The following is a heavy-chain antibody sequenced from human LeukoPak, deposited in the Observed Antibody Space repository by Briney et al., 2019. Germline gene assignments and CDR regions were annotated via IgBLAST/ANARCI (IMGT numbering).Heavy chain of an antibody. D-gene: IGHD6-19*01. Sequence: GASLRLSCAASGFTFTSYAMTWVRQAPGKGLEWVSTIDAGGGDTYHSDSVKGRFTISRDNSMNTLYLQMNSLRADDTAVYYCGRPTKYWLVRGNGVDVWGQGTTVTVSS. J-gene: IGHJ6*02. CDR1: GFTFTSYA. CDR2: IDAGGGDT. V-gene: IGHV3-23*01. CDR3: GRPTKYWLVRGNGVDV.